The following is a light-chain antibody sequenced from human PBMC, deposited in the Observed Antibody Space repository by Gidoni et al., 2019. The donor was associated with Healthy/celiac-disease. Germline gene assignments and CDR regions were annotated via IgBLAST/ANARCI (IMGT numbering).Light chain of an antibody. V-gene: IGLV3-16*01. CDR2: KDS. Sequence: SYALTPPPSVSVSLGQMARITCSGEALPTKYAYWYQQKPGQFPVLVLYKDSERPSGLPERFSGSSSGTIVTLTISGVQAEDEADYYCLSADSSGTYVFGTGTKVTVL. J-gene: IGLJ1*01. CDR3: LSADSSGTYV. CDR1: ALPTKY.